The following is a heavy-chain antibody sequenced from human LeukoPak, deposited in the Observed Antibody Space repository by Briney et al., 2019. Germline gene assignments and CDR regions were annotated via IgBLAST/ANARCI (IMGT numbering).Heavy chain of an antibody. Sequence: TGGSLRLSCAASGFTFSHSAMHWVRQAPGKGLEWVANIKEDGTETYYVDSVKGRFTISRDNAKNSLHLQMNSLRVEDTAVYYCAKEGRSLQTYWGQGTLVTVSS. J-gene: IGHJ4*02. V-gene: IGHV3-7*03. CDR2: IKEDGTET. CDR3: AKEGRSLQTY. CDR1: GFTFSHSA. D-gene: IGHD5-24*01.